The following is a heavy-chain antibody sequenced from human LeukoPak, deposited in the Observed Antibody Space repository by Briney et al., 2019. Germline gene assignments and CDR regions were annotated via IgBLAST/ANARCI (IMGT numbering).Heavy chain of an antibody. CDR3: ARGHYDFWSGYYWDYFDY. CDR1: GYTFSSYY. CDR2: INPSGGI. Sequence: ASVKVSCKASGYTFSSYYMHWVRQAPGQGLEWMGIINPSGGIRYAQKFQGRVTITADESTSTAYMELSSLRSEDTAVYYCARGHYDFWSGYYWDYFDYWGQGTLVTVSS. V-gene: IGHV1-46*01. J-gene: IGHJ4*02. D-gene: IGHD3-3*01.